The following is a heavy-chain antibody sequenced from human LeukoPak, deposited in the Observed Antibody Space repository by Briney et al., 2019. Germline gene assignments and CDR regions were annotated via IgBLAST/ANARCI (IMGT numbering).Heavy chain of an antibody. CDR1: GFTFDDYA. V-gene: IGHV3-9*01. Sequence: GRSLRLSCAASGFTFDDYAMHWVRQAPGKGLEWVSGISWNSGGIGYADSVKGRFTISRDNAKNSLYLQMNSLRAEDTALYYCAKAGAGATRVDAFDIWGQGTMVTVSS. CDR2: ISWNSGGI. CDR3: AKAGAGATRVDAFDI. D-gene: IGHD1-26*01. J-gene: IGHJ3*02.